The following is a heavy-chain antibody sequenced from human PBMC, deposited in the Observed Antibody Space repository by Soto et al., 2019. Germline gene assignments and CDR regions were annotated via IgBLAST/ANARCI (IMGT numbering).Heavy chain of an antibody. CDR1: GYNFSNYY. CDR3: AGMPYTSGLRFDP. D-gene: IGHD6-19*01. V-gene: IGHV5-10-1*01. Sequence: GESLKISCEGSGYNFSNYYISWVRHLPGKGPEWMGRVDPSDSYTSYNPSLASRVSISLDRSNNQCSLKLKSVTAADTAVYFCAGMPYTSGLRFDPWGPGTLVTVSS. CDR2: VDPSDSYT. J-gene: IGHJ5*02.